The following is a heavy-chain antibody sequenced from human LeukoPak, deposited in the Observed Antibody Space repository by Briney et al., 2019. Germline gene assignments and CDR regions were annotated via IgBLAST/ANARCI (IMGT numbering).Heavy chain of an antibody. D-gene: IGHD3-16*01. CDR3: ASGRGSPPYYYYMDV. V-gene: IGHV3-11*01. CDR1: GFTFSDYY. CDR2: ISTSGTTM. Sequence: KPGGSLRLSCAASGFTFSDYYMNWIRQAPGKGLEWVSYISTSGTTMSYADSVKGRFTISRDNSKNTLYLQMNSLRAEDTAVYYCASGRGSPPYYYYMDVWGKGTTVTVSS. J-gene: IGHJ6*03.